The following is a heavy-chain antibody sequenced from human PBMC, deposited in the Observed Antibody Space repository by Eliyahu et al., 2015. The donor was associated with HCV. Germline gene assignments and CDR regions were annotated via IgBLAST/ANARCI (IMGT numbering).Heavy chain of an antibody. Sequence: EVQLVESGGGLVKPGGSLRLSCAASGFTFSNAWMSWVRQAPGKGLEWVGRIKSKTDGGTTDYAAPVKGRFTISRDDSKNTLYLQMNSLKTEDTAVYYCTTAQYSSGWYDYWGQGTLVTVSS. CDR1: GFTFSNAW. V-gene: IGHV3-15*01. CDR3: TTAQYSSGWYDY. J-gene: IGHJ4*02. D-gene: IGHD6-19*01. CDR2: IKSKTDGGTT.